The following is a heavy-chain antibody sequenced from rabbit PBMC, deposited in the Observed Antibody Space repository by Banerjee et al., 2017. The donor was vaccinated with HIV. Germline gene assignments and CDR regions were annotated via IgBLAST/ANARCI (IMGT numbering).Heavy chain of an antibody. Sequence: QSLEESGGDLVQPEGSLTLTCKASGIDFSSYYYMCWVRQAPGKGLELIACIYTSSGSTWYASWVNGRFTISRSTTLNTVDLKMTSLTVADTATLFCARRAVYGGDGAGTFNLWGPGTLVTVS. J-gene: IGHJ4*01. V-gene: IGHV1S43*01. CDR1: GIDFSSYYY. CDR2: IYTSSGST. CDR3: ARRAVYGGDGAGTFNL. D-gene: IGHD4-2*01.